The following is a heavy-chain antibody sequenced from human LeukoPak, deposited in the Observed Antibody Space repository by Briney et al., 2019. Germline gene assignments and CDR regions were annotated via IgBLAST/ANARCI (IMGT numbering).Heavy chain of an antibody. CDR2: ISRTGNSI. J-gene: IGHJ4*02. CDR3: ARDSYTSGLDY. CDR1: GFTLTSYE. Sequence: GGSLRLSCAASGFTLTSYEMNWVRLAPGKGLEWISYISRTGNSIYYADSVKGRFTVSRDSAKNSLYLQMNSLRAEDTAVYYCARDSYTSGLDYWGQGTLVTVSS. D-gene: IGHD6-19*01. V-gene: IGHV3-48*03.